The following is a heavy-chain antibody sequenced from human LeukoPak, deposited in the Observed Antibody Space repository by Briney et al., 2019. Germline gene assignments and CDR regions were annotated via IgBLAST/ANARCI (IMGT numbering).Heavy chain of an antibody. CDR1: GGSFSGYY. V-gene: IGHV4-34*01. CDR3: ARGQLKYDYVWGSYRYDYFDY. J-gene: IGHJ4*02. CDR2: INHSGST. Sequence: SETLSLTCAVYGGSFSGYYWSWIRQPPGKVLEWIGEINHSGSTNYNPSLKSRVTISVATSKNQFSLKLSSVTAADTAVYYCARGQLKYDYVWGSYRYDYFDYWGQGTLVTVSS. D-gene: IGHD3-16*02.